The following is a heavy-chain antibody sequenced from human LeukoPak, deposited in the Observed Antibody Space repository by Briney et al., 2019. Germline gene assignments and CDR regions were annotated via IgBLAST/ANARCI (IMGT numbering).Heavy chain of an antibody. Sequence: GGSLRLSCAASGFTFSSYSMNWVRQAPGKGLEWVSYISSSSSTIYYADSVKGRFTISRDNAKNSLYLQMNSLRAEDTAVYYCARDWGYYHGSGTMDVWGKGTTVTISS. CDR3: ARDWGYYHGSGTMDV. D-gene: IGHD3-10*01. CDR2: ISSSSSTI. J-gene: IGHJ6*04. V-gene: IGHV3-48*01. CDR1: GFTFSSYS.